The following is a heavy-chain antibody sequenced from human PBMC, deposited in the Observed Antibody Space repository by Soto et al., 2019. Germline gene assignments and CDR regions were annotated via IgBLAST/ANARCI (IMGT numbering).Heavy chain of an antibody. CDR2: IYYSGST. CDR3: ARDDDSSGILSY. CDR1: GGSISSGGYY. D-gene: IGHD3-22*01. J-gene: IGHJ4*02. Sequence: SETLSLTCTVSGGSISSGGYYWSWIRQHPGKGLEWIGYIYYSGSTYYNPSLKSRVTISVDTSKNQFSLKLSSVTAADTAVYYCARDDDSSGILSYWGQGTLVTVSS. V-gene: IGHV4-31*03.